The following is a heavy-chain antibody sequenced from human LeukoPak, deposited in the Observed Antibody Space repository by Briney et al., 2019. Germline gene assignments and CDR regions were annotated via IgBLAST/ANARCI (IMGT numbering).Heavy chain of an antibody. Sequence: SETLSLTCTVSGGSISSSSYYWGWIRQPPGKGLEWIGSIYYSGSTYYNPSLKSRVTISVDTSKNQFSLKLSSVTAADTAVYYCARVGSITMVRGAKGVFDPWGQGTLVTVSS. CDR2: IYYSGST. V-gene: IGHV4-39*07. CDR1: GGSISSSSYY. CDR3: ARVGSITMVRGAKGVFDP. D-gene: IGHD3-10*01. J-gene: IGHJ5*02.